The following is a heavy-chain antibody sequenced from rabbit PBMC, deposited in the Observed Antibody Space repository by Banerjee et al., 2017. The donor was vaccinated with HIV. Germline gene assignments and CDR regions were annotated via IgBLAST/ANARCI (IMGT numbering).Heavy chain of an antibody. CDR3: ARSDTYGYAAYAYVMGL. V-gene: IGHV1S40*01. Sequence: QSLEESGGGLVQPGGSLKLSCKASGFIFSDNYAMCWVRQAPGKGLEWIGCIYTGSGSAYYASWVISRFTISKTSSTTVTLQMTSLTAADTATYFCARSDTYGYAAYAYVMGLWGPGTLVTVS. J-gene: IGHJ4*01. CDR1: GFIFSDNYA. D-gene: IGHD6-1*01. CDR2: IYTGSGSA.